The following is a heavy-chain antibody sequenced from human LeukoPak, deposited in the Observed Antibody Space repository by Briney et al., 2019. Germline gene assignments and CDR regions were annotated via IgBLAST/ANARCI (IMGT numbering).Heavy chain of an antibody. CDR1: GFTVSSNY. CDR2: IYSGGST. J-gene: IGHJ4*02. CDR3: ARDLYYYGSGSYPSDY. Sequence: GGSLRLSCAASGFTVSSNYMSWVRQAPGKGLEWVSVIYSGGSTYCADSVKGRFTVSRDNSKNTLYLQMNSLRAEDTAVYYCARDLYYYGSGSYPSDYWGQGTLVTVSS. V-gene: IGHV3-66*01. D-gene: IGHD3-10*01.